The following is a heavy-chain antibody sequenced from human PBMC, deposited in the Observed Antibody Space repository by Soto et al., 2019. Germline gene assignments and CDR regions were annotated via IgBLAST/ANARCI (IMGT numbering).Heavy chain of an antibody. D-gene: IGHD2-21*01. CDR2: SYHSGTT. CDR3: ARHVAVPRTRGFDS. J-gene: IGHJ4*02. CDR1: GGSISDNW. Sequence: QVQLQESGPGLVKPSGTLFLTCAVSGGSISDNWWSWVRQPPGQGLEWIGESYHSGTTYYTPSLRSRVVILVDKSASQISLTLSSVTAAATAVYYCARHVAVPRTRGFDSWGPGTLVAVSS. V-gene: IGHV4-4*02.